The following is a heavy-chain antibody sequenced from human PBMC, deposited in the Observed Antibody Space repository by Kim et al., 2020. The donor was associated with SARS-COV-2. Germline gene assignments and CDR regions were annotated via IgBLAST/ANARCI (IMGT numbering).Heavy chain of an antibody. CDR3: ARDKLQSLGAFDI. J-gene: IGHJ3*02. V-gene: IGHV4-31*02. D-gene: IGHD1-26*01. Sequence: YNPSLKSRVTISVDTSKNQFSLKLSSVTAADTAVYYCARDKLQSLGAFDIWGQGTMVTVSS.